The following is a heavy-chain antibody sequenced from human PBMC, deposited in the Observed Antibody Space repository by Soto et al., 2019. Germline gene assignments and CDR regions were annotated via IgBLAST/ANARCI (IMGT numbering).Heavy chain of an antibody. CDR3: TTDAYYDTSGYWF. D-gene: IGHD3-22*01. V-gene: IGHV3-15*01. CDR2: IKSKTDGGTA. Sequence: GGSLRLSCAASGFTFSNAWMTWVRQAPGQGLVWVGRIKSKTDGGTADYAAPVRGRFTISRDDSKDTLYLQMSSLKTEDTAVYYCTTDAYYDTSGYWFWGQGTPVTVPQ. CDR1: GFTFSNAW. J-gene: IGHJ4*02.